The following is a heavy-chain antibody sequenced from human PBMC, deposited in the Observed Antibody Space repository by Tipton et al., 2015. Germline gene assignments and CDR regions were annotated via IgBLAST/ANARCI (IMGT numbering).Heavy chain of an antibody. J-gene: IGHJ6*02. Sequence: TLSLTCTVSGGSISSSSYYWAWIRQPPGKGLEWIGSLYFSGSTYYNPSLKSRVTISTDTSKNQFSLKLSSVTAADTAVYYCARDKGGYKHYYYGMDVWGQGTTVTVSS. D-gene: IGHD3-22*01. CDR1: GGSISSSSYY. CDR2: LYFSGST. V-gene: IGHV4-39*07. CDR3: ARDKGGYKHYYYGMDV.